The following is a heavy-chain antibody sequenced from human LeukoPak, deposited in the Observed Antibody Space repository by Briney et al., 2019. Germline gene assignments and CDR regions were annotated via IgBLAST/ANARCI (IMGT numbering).Heavy chain of an antibody. CDR2: IYHSGST. Sequence: PSETLSLTCTVSGGAINFYYWSWIRQTPGKGLEWIGSIYHSGSTYYNPSLKSRVTISVDTSKNQFSLKLSSVTAADTAVYYCARGVDGAFDIWGQGTMVTVSS. J-gene: IGHJ3*02. V-gene: IGHV4-38-2*02. CDR1: GGAINFYY. CDR3: ARGVDGAFDI. D-gene: IGHD5-24*01.